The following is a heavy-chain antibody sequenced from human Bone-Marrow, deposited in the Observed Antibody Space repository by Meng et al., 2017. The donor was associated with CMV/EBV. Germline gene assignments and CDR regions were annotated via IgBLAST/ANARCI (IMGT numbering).Heavy chain of an antibody. V-gene: IGHV4-39*07. D-gene: IGHD3-3*01. CDR2: IYYSGST. J-gene: IGHJ6*02. CDR3: ARESAYYDFWSGYYYYYGMDV. CDR1: GGSISSSSYY. Sequence: SETLSLTCTVSGGSISSSSYYWGWIRQPPGKGLEWIGSIYYSGSTYYNPSLKSRVTISVDTSKNQFSLKLSSVTAADTAVYYCARESAYYDFWSGYYYYYGMDVWGQGNTVPVSS.